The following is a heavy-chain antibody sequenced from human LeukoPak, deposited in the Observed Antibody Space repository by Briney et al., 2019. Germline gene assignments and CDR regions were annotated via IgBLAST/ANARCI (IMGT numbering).Heavy chain of an antibody. CDR2: MSGSGDIT. CDR3: SKGPWDLPHAFDI. Sequence: PGTSLRLSCAASGFTFSIYAMSWVRQAPGRGLECVSTMSGSGDITRYADSVKGRFVVSRDNSKNTLYLQMNSLRAEDTAIYYCSKGPWDLPHAFDIWGLGTMVTVSS. CDR1: GFTFSIYA. D-gene: IGHD1-26*01. V-gene: IGHV3-23*01. J-gene: IGHJ3*02.